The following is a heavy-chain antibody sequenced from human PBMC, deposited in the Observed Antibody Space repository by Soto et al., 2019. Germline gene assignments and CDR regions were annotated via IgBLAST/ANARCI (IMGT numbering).Heavy chain of an antibody. V-gene: IGHV1-2*04. Sequence: ASVKVSCKASGYTFTGYYMHWVRQAPGQGLEWMGWINPNSGGTNYAQKFQGWVTMTRDTSISTAYMELSRLRSDDTAVYYCALSITMVREITNYYGMDVWGQGTTVTVSS. D-gene: IGHD3-10*01. CDR1: GYTFTGYY. CDR3: ALSITMVREITNYYGMDV. CDR2: INPNSGGT. J-gene: IGHJ6*02.